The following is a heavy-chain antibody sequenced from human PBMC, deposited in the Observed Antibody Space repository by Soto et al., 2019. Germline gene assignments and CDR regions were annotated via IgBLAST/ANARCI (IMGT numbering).Heavy chain of an antibody. Sequence: SETLSLTCTVSGGSISSGGYYWSWIRQHPGKGLEWIGYIYYSGSTYYNPSLKSRVTISVDTSKNQFSLKLSSVTAADTAVFYCARGIGEGLYPYSEYYGMDVSGQVTTLTFSS. D-gene: IGHD2-2*02. J-gene: IGHJ6*02. CDR2: IYYSGST. CDR1: GGSISSGGYY. V-gene: IGHV4-31*03. CDR3: ARGIGEGLYPYSEYYGMDV.